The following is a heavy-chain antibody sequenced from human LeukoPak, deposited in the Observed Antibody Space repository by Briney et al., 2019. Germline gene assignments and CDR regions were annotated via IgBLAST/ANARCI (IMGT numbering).Heavy chain of an antibody. CDR1: GYTFTSYG. CDR3: ARDRGEYYDFWSGYYGLDY. Sequence: ASVKVSCKASGYTFTSYGISWVRQAPGQGLEWMGWISAYNGNTNYAQKLQGRVTMTTDTSTSTAYMELRSLRSDDTAVYYCARDRGEYYDFWSGYYGLDYWGQGTLVTVSS. V-gene: IGHV1-18*01. D-gene: IGHD3-3*01. CDR2: ISAYNGNT. J-gene: IGHJ4*02.